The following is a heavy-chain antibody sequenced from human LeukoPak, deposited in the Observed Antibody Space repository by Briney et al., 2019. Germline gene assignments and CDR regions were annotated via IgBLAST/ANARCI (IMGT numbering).Heavy chain of an antibody. Sequence: ASVKVSCKASGYTFTSYGISWVRQAPGQGLEWMGWISAYNGNTNYAQKLQGRVTMTTDTSTSTAYMELRSLRPDDTAVYYCARARTDSSGWYEDAFDIWGQGTMVTVSS. V-gene: IGHV1-18*01. CDR3: ARARTDSSGWYEDAFDI. D-gene: IGHD6-19*01. CDR2: ISAYNGNT. J-gene: IGHJ3*02. CDR1: GYTFTSYG.